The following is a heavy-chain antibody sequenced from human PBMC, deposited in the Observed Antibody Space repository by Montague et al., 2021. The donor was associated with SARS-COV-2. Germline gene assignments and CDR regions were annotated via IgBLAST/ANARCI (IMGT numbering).Heavy chain of an antibody. CDR3: AIRVHPALGSGAIDY. CDR1: GDSIRSSSYY. D-gene: IGHD6-19*01. J-gene: IGHJ4*02. V-gene: IGHV4-39*01. Sequence: SETLSLTCTVAGDSIRSSSYYWGWIRQPPGRGREWIGSIYYDGSYYYNPYFKSRVTISVDKSKTQLSLKLSSVTAADTAVYSCAIRVHPALGSGAIDYWGQGTLVTVSS. CDR2: IYYDGSY.